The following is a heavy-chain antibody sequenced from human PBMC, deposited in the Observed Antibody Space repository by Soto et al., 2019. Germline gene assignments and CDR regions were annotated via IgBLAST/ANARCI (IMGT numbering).Heavy chain of an antibody. CDR3: AREQWLEKRDESYIEY. D-gene: IGHD6-19*01. J-gene: IGHJ4*02. V-gene: IGHV3-21*01. CDR1: GFTFSGHT. Sequence: EVQLVESGGGLVKPGGSLRLSCVASGFTFSGHTMNWVRQAPGKGLEWVSSITSRSTYIYYADSVKGRFTISRDNAKNSLYLQMNGLRAEDTAVYYCAREQWLEKRDESYIEYWGQGTLVTVSS. CDR2: ITSRSTYI.